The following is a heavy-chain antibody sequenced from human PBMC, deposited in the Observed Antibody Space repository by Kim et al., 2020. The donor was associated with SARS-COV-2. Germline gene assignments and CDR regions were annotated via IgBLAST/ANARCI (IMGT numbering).Heavy chain of an antibody. CDR3: ARGRAGVVPSPILGIGPHYGFFIRDV. CDR2: INHSGSI. D-gene: IGHD2-2*02. V-gene: IGHV4-34*01. CDR1: GGSFSGYH. J-gene: IGHJ6*02. Sequence: SETLSLTCAAYGGSFSGYHWSWIRQPPGKGLEWIGEINHSGSINYNASLKSRVTISIDTSQNQFSLKLTSVTAADTGVYFCARGRAGVVPSPILGIGPHYGFFIRDVWGRGTTVTVSS.